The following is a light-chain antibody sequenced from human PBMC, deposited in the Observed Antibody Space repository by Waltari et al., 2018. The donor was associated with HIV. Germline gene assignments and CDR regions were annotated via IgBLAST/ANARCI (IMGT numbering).Light chain of an antibody. V-gene: IGKV3-11*01. Sequence: EIVLTQSPATLSLSPGERATLSCRASQSVGNYLAWYQQKPGQPPRLLIYDASNRATGIPARFSGSGSRTDFTLTISSLEPEDFVVYYCQQRTNWPPYSFGQGTKLEIK. CDR1: QSVGNY. J-gene: IGKJ2*03. CDR2: DAS. CDR3: QQRTNWPPYS.